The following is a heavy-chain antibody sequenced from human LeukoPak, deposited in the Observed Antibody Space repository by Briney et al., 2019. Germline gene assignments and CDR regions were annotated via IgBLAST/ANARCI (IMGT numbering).Heavy chain of an antibody. V-gene: IGHV3-23*01. J-gene: IGHJ4*02. CDR2: ISGSGGST. Sequence: GGSLRLSCAASGFTFSSYSMNWVRQAPGKGLEWVSAISGSGGSTYYADSVKGRFTISRDNSKNTLYLQMNSLRAEDTAVYYCAKFYYYDSSGYYYGGAFDYWGQGTLVTVSS. CDR3: AKFYYYDSSGYYYGGAFDY. D-gene: IGHD3-22*01. CDR1: GFTFSSYS.